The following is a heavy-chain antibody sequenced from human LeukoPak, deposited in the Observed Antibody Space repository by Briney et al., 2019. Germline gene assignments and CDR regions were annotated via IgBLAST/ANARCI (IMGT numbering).Heavy chain of an antibody. V-gene: IGHV3-23*01. Sequence: PGGSLRLSCAASGFTFSSYAMSWVRQAPGKGLEWVSAISGSGGSTYYADSVKGRFTISRDNAKNLLYLQMNSLRAEDTAVYYCARDHPITMVRGATFWRGSRFDYWGQGTLVTVSS. D-gene: IGHD3-10*01. CDR1: GFTFSSYA. CDR2: ISGSGGST. J-gene: IGHJ4*02. CDR3: ARDHPITMVRGATFWRGSRFDY.